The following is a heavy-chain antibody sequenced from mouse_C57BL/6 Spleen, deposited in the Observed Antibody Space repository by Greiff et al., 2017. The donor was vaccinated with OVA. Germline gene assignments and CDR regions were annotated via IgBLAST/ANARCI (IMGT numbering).Heavy chain of an antibody. CDR2: IYPRDGST. J-gene: IGHJ4*01. D-gene: IGHD2-1*01. CDR1: GYTFTSYD. V-gene: IGHV1-85*01. CDR3: ARHGNYVVDYYAMDY. Sequence: QVQLQQPGPELVKPGASVKLSCKASGYTFTSYDINWVKQRPGQGLEWIGWIYPRDGSTKYKEKFKGKATLTVDTSSSTAYMELHSLTSEDSAVYFCARHGNYVVDYYAMDYWGQGTSVTVSS.